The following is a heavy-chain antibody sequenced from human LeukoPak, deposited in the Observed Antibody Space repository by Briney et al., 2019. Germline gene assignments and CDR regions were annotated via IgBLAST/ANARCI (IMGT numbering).Heavy chain of an antibody. J-gene: IGHJ4*02. CDR3: ARGYYYDSSGYNPPGY. D-gene: IGHD3-22*01. CDR2: INPSGGST. CDR1: GYTFTSYY. Sequence: ASVEVSCKASGYTFTSYYMHWVRQAPGQGLEWMGIINPSGGSTSYAQKFQGRVTMTRDTSTSTVYMELSSLRSEDTAVYYCARGYYYDSSGYNPPGYWGQGTLVTVSS. V-gene: IGHV1-46*01.